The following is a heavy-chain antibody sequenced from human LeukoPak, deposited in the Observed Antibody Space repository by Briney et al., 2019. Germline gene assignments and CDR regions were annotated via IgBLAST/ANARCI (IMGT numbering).Heavy chain of an antibody. CDR3: ARGARGWPPPVYGMDV. D-gene: IGHD1-26*01. J-gene: IGHJ6*02. V-gene: IGHV3-66*03. CDR1: GFTVSSNY. Sequence: GGSLRLSCAASGFTVSSNYMSWVRQAPGKGLEWVSVIYSCGSTYYADSVKGRFTISRDNSKNTLYLQMNSLRAEDTAVYYCARGARGWPPPVYGMDVWGQGTTVTVSS. CDR2: IYSCGST.